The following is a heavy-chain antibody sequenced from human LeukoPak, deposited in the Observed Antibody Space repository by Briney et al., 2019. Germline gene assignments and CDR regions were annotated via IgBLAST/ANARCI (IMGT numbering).Heavy chain of an antibody. CDR3: ARSLMNCSGGSCYPIDAFDI. CDR1: GGSISSGDYY. V-gene: IGHV4-30-4*08. CDR2: IYYSGST. Sequence: SETLSLTCTVSGGSISSGDYYWSWIRQPPGKGLEWIGYIYYSGSTYYNPSLKSRVTISVDTSKNQFSLKLSSVTAADTAVYYCARSLMNCSGGSCYPIDAFDIWGQGTIVTVSS. D-gene: IGHD2-15*01. J-gene: IGHJ3*02.